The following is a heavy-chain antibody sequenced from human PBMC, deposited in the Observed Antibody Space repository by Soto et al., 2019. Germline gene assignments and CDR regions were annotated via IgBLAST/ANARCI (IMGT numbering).Heavy chain of an antibody. J-gene: IGHJ6*02. V-gene: IGHV3-30*18. Sequence: GGSLRLSCVAAGFTFNIDGMHWVRQAPGKGLEWGALISSDGSNKYYADSVKGRFTISRDNSKNTLYLQMNSLRAEDTAVYHCPQAFLRWIQVSHYGMDLWGQGTTVTVSS. D-gene: IGHD5-18*01. CDR1: GFTFNIDG. CDR3: PQAFLRWIQVSHYGMDL. CDR2: ISSDGSNK.